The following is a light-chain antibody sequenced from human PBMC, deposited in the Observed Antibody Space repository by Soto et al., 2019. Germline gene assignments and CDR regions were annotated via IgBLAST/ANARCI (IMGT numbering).Light chain of an antibody. CDR1: SSDVGAYNY. CDR2: DVC. Sequence: QSALTQPASVSGSPGQSITISCTGTSSDVGAYNYVSWYQQLPGKAPKLIIYDVCKRPSGVSDRFSGSKSGNTASLTVSGLQAEDEADYYCTSYAGTYSFFYVFGTGTKVTVL. V-gene: IGLV2-8*01. J-gene: IGLJ1*01. CDR3: TSYAGTYSFFYV.